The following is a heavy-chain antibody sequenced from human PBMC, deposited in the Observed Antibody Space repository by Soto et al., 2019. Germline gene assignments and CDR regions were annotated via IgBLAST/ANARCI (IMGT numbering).Heavy chain of an antibody. CDR2: VSTNDDRT. Sequence: ASVQGSCKTSGYIFTAYGRACLRQAPGKRPEWMGWVSTNDDRTNYAQKFQGRVTMTTDRSTTTTSMELRSLRPDDTAVYYCARELNTESSAYYSFAFWGQGTLVTVS. CDR3: ARELNTESSAYYSFAF. D-gene: IGHD3-22*01. V-gene: IGHV1-18*01. CDR1: GYIFTAYG. J-gene: IGHJ4*02.